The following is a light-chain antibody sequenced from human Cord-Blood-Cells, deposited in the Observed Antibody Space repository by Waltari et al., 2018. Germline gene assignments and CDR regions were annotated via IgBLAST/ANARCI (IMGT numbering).Light chain of an antibody. J-gene: IGLJ3*02. CDR3: SSYTSSSTWV. CDR2: EVS. CDR1: SSDVGGYNY. V-gene: IGLV2-14*01. Sequence: QSALTQPASVSGSPGQSITISCTGTSSDVGGYNYVSWYQPHPGKAPEIMFYEVSKRPSGVSNRFSGSKSGNTASLTISVLQAEDEADYYCSSYTSSSTWVFGGGTKLTVL.